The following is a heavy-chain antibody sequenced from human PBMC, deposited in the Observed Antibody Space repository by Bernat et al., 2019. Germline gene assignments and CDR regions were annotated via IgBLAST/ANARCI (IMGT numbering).Heavy chain of an antibody. CDR1: GGTFSSYA. V-gene: IGHV1-69*17. CDR3: ARGRDIVVVPAAIKDYWFDL. D-gene: IGHD2-2*01. Sequence: QVQLVQSGAEVKKPGSSVKVSCKASGGTFSSYAISWVRQAPGQGLEWMGGIIPIFGIANYAQKFQGRVTITADKSTSTAYMELSSLRSEDTAVYYCARGRDIVVVPAAIKDYWFDLWGKGTLVTVSS. J-gene: IGHJ5*02. CDR2: IIPIFGIA.